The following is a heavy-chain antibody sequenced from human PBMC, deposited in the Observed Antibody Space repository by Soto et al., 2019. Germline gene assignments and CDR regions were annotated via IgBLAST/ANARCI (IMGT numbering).Heavy chain of an antibody. J-gene: IGHJ3*02. CDR3: AREYDSSGYYYDGWPTPINDAFDI. D-gene: IGHD3-22*01. CDR1: GGSISSGGYY. V-gene: IGHV4-31*03. Sequence: SETLSLTCTVSGGSISSGGYYWSWIRQHPGKGLEWIGYIYYSGSTYYNPSLKSRVTISVDTSKNQFSLKLSSVTAADTAVYYCAREYDSSGYYYDGWPTPINDAFDIWGQGTMVTVSS. CDR2: IYYSGST.